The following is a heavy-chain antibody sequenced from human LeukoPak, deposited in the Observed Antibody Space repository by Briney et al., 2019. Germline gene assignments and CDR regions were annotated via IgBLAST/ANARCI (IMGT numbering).Heavy chain of an antibody. Sequence: GSLRLSCAASGFTFSSYAMHWVRQAPGQGLEWVAVISYDGSNKYYADSVKGRFTISRDNSKNTLYLQMNSLRAEDTAVYYCARDPLGPYDSSGAALDVWGQGTTVTVSS. CDR3: ARDPLGPYDSSGAALDV. CDR1: GFTFSSYA. V-gene: IGHV3-30-3*01. CDR2: ISYDGSNK. D-gene: IGHD3-22*01. J-gene: IGHJ6*02.